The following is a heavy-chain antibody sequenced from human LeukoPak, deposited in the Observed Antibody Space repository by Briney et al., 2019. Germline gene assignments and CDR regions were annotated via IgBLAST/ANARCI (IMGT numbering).Heavy chain of an antibody. CDR1: GFTFSDYY. V-gene: IGHV3-11*04. CDR2: ISSSGSTK. Sequence: NPGGSLRLSCAASGFTFSDYYMSWIRQAPGKGLEWVSYISSSGSTKYHADSVKGRFTISRDNAKNSLYLQMNSLRAEDTAVYYCARASSTYHCSSTSCHDFDYWGQGTLVAVSS. D-gene: IGHD2-2*01. CDR3: ARASSTYHCSSTSCHDFDY. J-gene: IGHJ4*02.